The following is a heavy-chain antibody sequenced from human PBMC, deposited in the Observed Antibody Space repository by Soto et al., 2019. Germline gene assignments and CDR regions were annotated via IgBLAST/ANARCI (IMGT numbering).Heavy chain of an antibody. Sequence: GGSLRLSCAASGFTFSDYYMSWIRQAPGKGLEWVSYISSSGSTIYYADSVKGRFTISRDNAKNSLYLQMNSLRAEDTAVYYCARDTVVAAVLPYYYYYMDVWGKGTTVTVSS. CDR1: GFTFSDYY. V-gene: IGHV3-11*01. D-gene: IGHD2-15*01. CDR3: ARDTVVAAVLPYYYYYMDV. CDR2: ISSSGSTI. J-gene: IGHJ6*03.